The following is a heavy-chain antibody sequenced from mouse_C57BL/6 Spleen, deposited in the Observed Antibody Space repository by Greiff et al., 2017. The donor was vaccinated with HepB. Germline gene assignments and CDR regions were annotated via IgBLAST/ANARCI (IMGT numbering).Heavy chain of an antibody. CDR2: IDPSDSYT. CDR1: GYTFTSYW. CDR3: AREDYYGSSYRAWFAY. V-gene: IGHV1-69*01. D-gene: IGHD1-1*01. Sequence: VKLQQPGAELVMPGASVKLSCKASGYTFTSYWMHWVKQRPGQGLEWIGEIDPSDSYTNYNQKFKGKSTLTVDKSSSTAYMQLSSLTSEDSAVYYCAREDYYGSSYRAWFAYWGQGTLVTVSA. J-gene: IGHJ3*01.